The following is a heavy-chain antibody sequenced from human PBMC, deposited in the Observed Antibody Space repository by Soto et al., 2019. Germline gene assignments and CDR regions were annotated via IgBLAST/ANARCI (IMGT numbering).Heavy chain of an antibody. V-gene: IGHV3-23*01. CDR2: IGRGGDT. D-gene: IGHD1-1*01. Sequence: GGSLRLSCEVSGFTLTSSVMNWVRQAPDKGLEWVSTIGRGGDTYYADSVKGRFTISRDNSKNTLFLQMNSPRAEDTALYFCAKDGTTTGIHYYAMDVWGQGTTVTVSS. CDR3: AKDGTTTGIHYYAMDV. J-gene: IGHJ6*02. CDR1: GFTLTSSV.